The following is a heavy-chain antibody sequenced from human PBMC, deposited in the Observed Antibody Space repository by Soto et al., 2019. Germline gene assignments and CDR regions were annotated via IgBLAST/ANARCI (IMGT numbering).Heavy chain of an antibody. Sequence: GGSLRLSCAASGFTFSSYGMHWVRQAPGKGLEWVAVIWYDGSNKYYADSVKGRFTISRDNSKNTLYLQMNSLRAEDTAVYYCARGTLGYSSGWGAFDYWGQGTLVTVSS. J-gene: IGHJ4*02. D-gene: IGHD6-19*01. CDR1: GFTFSSYG. CDR2: IWYDGSNK. CDR3: ARGTLGYSSGWGAFDY. V-gene: IGHV3-33*01.